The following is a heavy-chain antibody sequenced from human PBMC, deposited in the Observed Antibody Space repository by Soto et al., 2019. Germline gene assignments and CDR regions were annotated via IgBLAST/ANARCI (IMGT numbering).Heavy chain of an antibody. J-gene: IGHJ5*02. CDR3: ARQIGPSLQSAWFDH. CDR1: GGSISSSSYY. D-gene: IGHD4-4*01. Sequence: PSETLSLTCTVSGGSISSSSYYWGWIRQPPGKGLEWLGCIYYSWSTYYNPSLKSRVTISVDTSKNQFSLKLSSVTAADTAVYYSARQIGPSLQSAWFDHWAQGTLVTVSS. V-gene: IGHV4-39*01. CDR2: IYYSWST.